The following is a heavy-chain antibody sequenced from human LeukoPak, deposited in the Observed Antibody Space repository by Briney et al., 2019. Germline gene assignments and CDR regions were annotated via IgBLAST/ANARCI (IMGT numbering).Heavy chain of an antibody. CDR2: TSYDGTNK. V-gene: IGHV3-30-3*01. J-gene: IGHJ4*02. CDR1: GFTFNTNS. Sequence: GGSLRLSCAASGFTFNTNSMHWVRQAPGKGLEWVAVTSYDGTNKYYADSVKGRFTISRDNSKNTLYLQMNSLRAEDTAVYYCARAKSIAAAADYWGQGTLVTVSS. D-gene: IGHD6-13*01. CDR3: ARAKSIAAAADY.